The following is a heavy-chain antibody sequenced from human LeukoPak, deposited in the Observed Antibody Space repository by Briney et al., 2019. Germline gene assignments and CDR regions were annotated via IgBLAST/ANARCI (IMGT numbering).Heavy chain of an antibody. V-gene: IGHV4-59*08. CDR2: IYYSGST. CDR3: ARSAARLAPFDY. Sequence: SETLSLTCTVSGGSLSSYYWSWIRQPPGKGLEGIGYIYYSGSTNYNPSLKSRVTISVDTSKTQFSLKLSSVTAADTAVYYCARSAARLAPFDYWGQGTLVTVSS. CDR1: GGSLSSYY. J-gene: IGHJ4*02. D-gene: IGHD6-6*01.